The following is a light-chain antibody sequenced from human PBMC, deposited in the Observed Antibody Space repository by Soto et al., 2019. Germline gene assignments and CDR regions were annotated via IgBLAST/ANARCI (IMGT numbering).Light chain of an antibody. J-gene: IGKJ1*01. CDR2: EAS. V-gene: IGKV1-27*01. CDR1: QSISSW. CDR3: QNFDSAPQT. Sequence: DIQMTQSPSTLSASVGDRVTITCRASQSISSWLAWYQQKSGMVPKLLIYEASNLQSGVPSRFRGGGSGTEFTLTISSLQPEDVATYYCQNFDSAPQTFGQGTKVDI.